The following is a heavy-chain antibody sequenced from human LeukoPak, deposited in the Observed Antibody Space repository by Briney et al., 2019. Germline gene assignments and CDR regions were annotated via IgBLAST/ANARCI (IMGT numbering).Heavy chain of an antibody. Sequence: SETLSLTCAVSGGSISSSNWWSWVRQFPGKGLEWIGEIYHSGSINYSPSLKSRVTISVDKSKNQFSLKLSSVTAADTAVYYCARGRSAGAFDIWGQGTMVTVSS. V-gene: IGHV4-4*02. J-gene: IGHJ3*02. D-gene: IGHD2-15*01. CDR1: GGSISSSNW. CDR2: IYHSGSI. CDR3: ARGRSAGAFDI.